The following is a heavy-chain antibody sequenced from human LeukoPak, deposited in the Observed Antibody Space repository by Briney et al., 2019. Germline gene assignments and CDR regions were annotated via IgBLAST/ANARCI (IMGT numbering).Heavy chain of an antibody. CDR1: GGSISSYY. V-gene: IGHV4-59*01. CDR2: IYYSGST. Sequence: SETLSLTCTVSGGSISSYYWSWIRQPPGKGLEWIGYIYYSGSTNYNPSLKSRVTISLDTSKKQFSLRLRSVTAADTAVYFCARTTSSYYYYTDVWGKGTTVTISS. CDR3: ARTTSSYYYYTDV. D-gene: IGHD1-1*01. J-gene: IGHJ6*03.